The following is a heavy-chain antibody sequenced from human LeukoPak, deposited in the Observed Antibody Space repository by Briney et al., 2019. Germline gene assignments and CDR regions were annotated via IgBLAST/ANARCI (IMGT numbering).Heavy chain of an antibody. CDR1: GFTFSSYG. V-gene: IGHV3-33*06. Sequence: QPGRSLRLSCAASGFTFSSYGMHWVRQAPGKGLEWVAVIWYDGSNKYYADSAKGRFTISRDNSKNTLYLQMNSLRAEDTAVYYCAKSGMVVNSFDYWGQGTLVTVSS. D-gene: IGHD4/OR15-4a*01. CDR2: IWYDGSNK. CDR3: AKSGMVVNSFDY. J-gene: IGHJ4*02.